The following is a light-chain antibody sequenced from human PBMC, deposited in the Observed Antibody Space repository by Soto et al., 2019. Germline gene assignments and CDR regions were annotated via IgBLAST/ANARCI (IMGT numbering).Light chain of an antibody. CDR3: SLYASTNTFM. J-gene: IGLJ3*02. CDR2: EAT. Sequence: QSALTQPAPVSGSPGQSITISCTGTSSDIGRYNLVSWYQQHPGKPPKLMIYEATKRPSGVSNRFSGSKSGNTASLTISGLQAEDEADYYCSLYASTNTFMFGGGTKVTVL. CDR1: SSDIGRYNL. V-gene: IGLV2-23*02.